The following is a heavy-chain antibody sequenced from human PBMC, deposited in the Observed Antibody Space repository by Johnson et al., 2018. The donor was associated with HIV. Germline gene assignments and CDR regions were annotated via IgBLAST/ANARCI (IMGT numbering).Heavy chain of an antibody. Sequence: VQLVESGGGLVRPGGSLRLSCAASGLSFSKSWMHWVRQAPGKGLEWVSVISGSGGSTYYADSVKGRFTISRDNSKNTLYLQMNSLRAEDTAVYYGAKNTAKVGDAFDIWGQGTKVTVSS. V-gene: IGHV3-23*04. CDR3: AKNTAKVGDAFDI. J-gene: IGHJ3*02. CDR1: GLSFSKSW. CDR2: ISGSGGST. D-gene: IGHD5-18*01.